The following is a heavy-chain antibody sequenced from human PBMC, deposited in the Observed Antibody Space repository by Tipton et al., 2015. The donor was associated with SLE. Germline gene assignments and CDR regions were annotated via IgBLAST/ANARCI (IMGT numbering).Heavy chain of an antibody. CDR3: ARDKINDFWSGYYTEGWAFDI. D-gene: IGHD3-3*01. J-gene: IGHJ3*02. V-gene: IGHV4-38-2*02. Sequence: TLSLTCTVSGYSISSGYYWGWIRQPPGKGLEWIGSIYHSGSTYYNPSLKSRVTISVDTSNNQFSLKLSSVTAADTAVYYCARDKINDFWSGYYTEGWAFDIWGQGTMVTVSS. CDR1: GYSISSGYY. CDR2: IYHSGST.